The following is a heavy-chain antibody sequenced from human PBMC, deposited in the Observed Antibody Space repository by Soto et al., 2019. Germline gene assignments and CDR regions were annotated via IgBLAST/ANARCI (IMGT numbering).Heavy chain of an antibody. CDR2: INHSGST. CDR3: ARGGGSLYDSSGYYYVRYYYGMDV. J-gene: IGHJ6*02. CDR1: GGSISTYY. D-gene: IGHD3-22*01. V-gene: IGHV4-34*01. Sequence: SETMSLTCTVAGGSISTYYWSWIRQPPGKGLEWIGEINHSGSTNYNRSLKSRVTISVDTSKNQFSLKLGSVTAADTAVYYCARGGGSLYDSSGYYYVRYYYGMDVWGQGTTVTSP.